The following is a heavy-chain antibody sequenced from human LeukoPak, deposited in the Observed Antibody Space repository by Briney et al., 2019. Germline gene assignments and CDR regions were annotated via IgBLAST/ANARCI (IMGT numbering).Heavy chain of an antibody. CDR2: IYYSGST. D-gene: IGHD2-21*01. V-gene: IGHV4-39*01. J-gene: IGHJ3*02. Sequence: SETLSLTCTVSGGSISSSSYYWGWIRQPPGKGLEWIGSIYYSGSTYYNPSLKSRVTISVDTSKNQFSLKLSSVTAADTAVYYCARQATRGVVVIASGAFDIWGQGTMVTVFS. CDR3: ARQATRGVVVIASGAFDI. CDR1: GGSISSSSYY.